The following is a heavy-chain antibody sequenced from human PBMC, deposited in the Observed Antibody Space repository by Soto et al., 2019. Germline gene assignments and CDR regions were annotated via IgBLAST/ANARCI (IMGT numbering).Heavy chain of an antibody. CDR1: GFTFSSYA. CDR2: ISTSGGST. Sequence: GGSLRLSCAASGFTFSSYAMSWVRQAPGKGLEWVSAISTSGGSTFYADSVKGRFTISRDNFKNTLYLQMNSLRAEDTAVYYCAKQAGYSGYDRFDYWGQGTLVTVSS. V-gene: IGHV3-23*01. D-gene: IGHD5-12*01. CDR3: AKQAGYSGYDRFDY. J-gene: IGHJ4*02.